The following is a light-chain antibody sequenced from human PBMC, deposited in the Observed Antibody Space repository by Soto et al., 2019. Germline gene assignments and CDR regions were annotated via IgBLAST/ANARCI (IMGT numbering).Light chain of an antibody. CDR1: QSLLHTSGDNY. CDR3: VHAQEISRR. J-gene: IGKJ2*01. CDR2: LGS. V-gene: IGKV2-28*01. Sequence: DIVMTQSPLSLSVTPGEPASISCRSSQSLLHTSGDNYLDWYLQRQGQSPQILIYLGSKRDSGVSDRFSGSGSGTRFTLRFSRVEAEDVGYYKCVHAQEISRRFGHGTKVEIK.